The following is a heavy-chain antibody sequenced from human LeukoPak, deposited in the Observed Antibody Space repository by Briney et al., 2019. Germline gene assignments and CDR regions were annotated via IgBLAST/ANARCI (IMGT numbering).Heavy chain of an antibody. D-gene: IGHD3-10*01. J-gene: IGHJ4*02. CDR3: ARDFYYGSGSYYLDY. CDR2: IYYSGST. V-gene: IGHV4-59*01. CDR1: GGSISSYY. Sequence: SETLSLSCTVSGGSISSYYWSWIRQPPGKGLKWIGYIYYSGSTNYNPSLKSRVTISVDTSKNQFSLKLSSVTAADTAVYYCARDFYYGSGSYYLDYWGQGTLVTVSS.